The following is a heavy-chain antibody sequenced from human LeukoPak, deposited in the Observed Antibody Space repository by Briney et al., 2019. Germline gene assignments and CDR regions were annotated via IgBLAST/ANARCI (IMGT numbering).Heavy chain of an antibody. CDR2: ISYDGSNK. V-gene: IGHV3-30*14. CDR3: ARLKDVAVAGIGSHDF. Sequence: GGSLRLSCAASGFTFSSYAMHWVRQAPGKGLEWVAVISYDGSNKYYADSVKGRFTISRDHSRNTVYLEMNDLRVEDTALYYCARLKDVAVAGIGSHDFWGQGTMVTVSS. D-gene: IGHD2-2*01. J-gene: IGHJ3*01. CDR1: GFTFSSYA.